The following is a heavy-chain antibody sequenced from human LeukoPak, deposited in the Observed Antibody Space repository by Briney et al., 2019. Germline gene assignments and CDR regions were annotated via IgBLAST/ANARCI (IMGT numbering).Heavy chain of an antibody. V-gene: IGHV3-9*01. Sequence: GGSLRLSCAASGFTFDDYAMHWVRQAPGKGLEWVSGISWNSGSIGYADSVKGRFTISRDNAKNSLYLQMNSLRAEDTALYYCAKADCSGGSCYLLVSYNWLDPWGQGTLVTVSS. CDR3: AKADCSGGSCYLLVSYNWLDP. CDR1: GFTFDDYA. D-gene: IGHD2-15*01. CDR2: ISWNSGSI. J-gene: IGHJ5*02.